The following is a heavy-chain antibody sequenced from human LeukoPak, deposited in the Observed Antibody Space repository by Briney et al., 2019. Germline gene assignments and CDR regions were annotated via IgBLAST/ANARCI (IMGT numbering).Heavy chain of an antibody. V-gene: IGHV3-30*03. D-gene: IGHD3-10*01. Sequence: PGGSLRLSCAASGFTFSSYGMYWVRQAPGKGLEWVAVISYDGSNKNYPDSVKGRFTISRDNSKNTVDLQMNSLRVEDTAVYYCARQGLDYYGSGIYYYWFDPWGQGTLVTVSS. CDR3: ARQGLDYYGSGIYYYWFDP. J-gene: IGHJ5*02. CDR2: ISYDGSNK. CDR1: GFTFSSYG.